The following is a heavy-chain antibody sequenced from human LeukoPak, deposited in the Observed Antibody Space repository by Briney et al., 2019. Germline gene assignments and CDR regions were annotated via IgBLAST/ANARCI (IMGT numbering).Heavy chain of an antibody. CDR2: MNPNSGNT. J-gene: IGHJ4*02. CDR1: GYTFTSYD. V-gene: IGHV1-8*03. Sequence: ASVKVSCKASGYTFTSYDINWVRQATGQGLEWMGWMNPNSGNTGYAQKFQGRVTITRNTSISTAYMELSSLRSEDTAVYYCARDLRAARVTTVTTGSLGYWGQGTLVTVSS. D-gene: IGHD4-17*01. CDR3: ARDLRAARVTTVTTGSLGY.